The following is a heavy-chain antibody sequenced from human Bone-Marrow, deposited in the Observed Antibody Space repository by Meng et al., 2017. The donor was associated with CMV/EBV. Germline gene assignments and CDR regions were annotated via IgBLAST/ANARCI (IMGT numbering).Heavy chain of an antibody. CDR1: GFTFSSYA. Sequence: GESLKISCAASGFTFSSYAMSWVRQAPGKGLEWVSTISGSGSSTYYADSVKGRFTISRDNSKNTLYLQMNSLRAEDTAVYYCARGRIQLWSGMGYYFDYWGQGTLVTVSS. V-gene: IGHV3-23*01. J-gene: IGHJ4*02. CDR3: ARGRIQLWSGMGYYFDY. CDR2: ISGSGSST. D-gene: IGHD5-18*01.